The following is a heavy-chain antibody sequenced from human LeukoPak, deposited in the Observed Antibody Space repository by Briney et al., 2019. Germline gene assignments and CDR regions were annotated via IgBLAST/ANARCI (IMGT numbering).Heavy chain of an antibody. V-gene: IGHV3-33*01. Sequence: GRSLRLSCAASGFTFSSYGMHWVRQAPGKGLEWVAVIWYDGSNKYYADSVKGRFTISRDNSKNTLYLQMYSLRAEDTAVYYCARAKGLLVPAAMGYWGQGTLVTVSS. D-gene: IGHD2-2*01. CDR2: IWYDGSNK. CDR3: ARAKGLLVPAAMGY. J-gene: IGHJ4*02. CDR1: GFTFSSYG.